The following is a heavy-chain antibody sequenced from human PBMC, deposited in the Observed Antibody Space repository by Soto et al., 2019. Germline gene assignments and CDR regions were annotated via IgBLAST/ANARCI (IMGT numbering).Heavy chain of an antibody. CDR2: IYYSGST. CDR1: GGSISSYY. J-gene: IGHJ5*02. Sequence: SETLSLTCTVSGGSISSYYWSWIRQPPGKGLEWIGYIYYSGSTNYNPSLKSRVTISVDTSKNQFSLKLSSVTAADTAVYYCASLNGVGWFDPWGQGTLVTVSS. V-gene: IGHV4-59*08. CDR3: ASLNGVGWFDP. D-gene: IGHD2-8*01.